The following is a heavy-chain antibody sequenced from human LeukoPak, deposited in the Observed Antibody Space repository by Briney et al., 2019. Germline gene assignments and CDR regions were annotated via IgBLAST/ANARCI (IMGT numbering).Heavy chain of an antibody. V-gene: IGHV1-69*05. J-gene: IGHJ4*02. Sequence: ASVKVSCKASGGTFSSYAISWVRQAPGQGLEWMGGIIPIFGTANYAQKFQGRVTITTDESTSTAYMELSSLRSEDTAVYYCARDKIGSGGAYYFDYWGQGNLVTVSS. CDR2: IIPIFGTA. CDR1: GGTFSSYA. D-gene: IGHD2-15*01. CDR3: ARDKIGSGGAYYFDY.